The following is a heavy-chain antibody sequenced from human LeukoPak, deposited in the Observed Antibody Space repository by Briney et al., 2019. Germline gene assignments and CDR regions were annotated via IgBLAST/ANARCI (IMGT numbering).Heavy chain of an antibody. Sequence: PGRSLRLSCAASGFTFSSYGMHWVRQAPGKGLEWVAVISYDGSNKYYADSVKGRFTISRDNSKNTLYLQMNSLRAEDTAVYYCARAGGALDYWGQGTLVTVSS. CDR1: GFTFSSYG. CDR2: ISYDGSNK. D-gene: IGHD2-21*01. CDR3: ARAGGALDY. V-gene: IGHV3-30*03. J-gene: IGHJ4*02.